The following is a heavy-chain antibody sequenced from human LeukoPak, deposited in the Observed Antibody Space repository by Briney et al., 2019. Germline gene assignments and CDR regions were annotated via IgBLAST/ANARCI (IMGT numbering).Heavy chain of an antibody. CDR2: ISGSGGST. D-gene: IGHD3-3*01. J-gene: IGHJ3*01. CDR1: GFTFSSYA. CDR3: AKEYAIFGVVMNAFDF. V-gene: IGHV3-23*01. Sequence: GGSLRLSCAASGFTFSSYAMSWVRQAPGKGLKWVSDISGSGGSTYYADSVKGRFTISRDNSKNTLYLQMNSLRAEDTAVYYCAKEYAIFGVVMNAFDFWGQGTMVTVSS.